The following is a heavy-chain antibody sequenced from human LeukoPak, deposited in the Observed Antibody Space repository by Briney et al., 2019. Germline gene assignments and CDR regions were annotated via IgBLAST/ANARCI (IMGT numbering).Heavy chain of an antibody. J-gene: IGHJ4*02. CDR2: IYHSGST. CDR1: GGSISSSNW. CDR3: ASLRGIMITFGGVIVL. Sequence: SETLSLTCAVSGGSISSSNWWSWVRQPPGKGLEWIGEIYHSGSTNYNPSLKSRVTISVDKSKNQFSLKLSSVTAADTAVYYCASLRGIMITFGGVIVLWGQGTLVTVSS. D-gene: IGHD3-16*02. V-gene: IGHV4-4*02.